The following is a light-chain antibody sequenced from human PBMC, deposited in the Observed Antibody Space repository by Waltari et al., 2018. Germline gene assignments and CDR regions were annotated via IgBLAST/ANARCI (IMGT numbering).Light chain of an antibody. V-gene: IGKV1-39*01. CDR3: QQSYSSPYT. CDR2: SAS. CDR1: QSISNF. J-gene: IGKJ2*01. Sequence: TCRTNQSISNFLKWYQQKSGEAPKLLIYSASNLQSVVPSRFTGSGSGTDFTLTISGLQPEDFASYFFQQSYSSPYTFGQGTKLDIK.